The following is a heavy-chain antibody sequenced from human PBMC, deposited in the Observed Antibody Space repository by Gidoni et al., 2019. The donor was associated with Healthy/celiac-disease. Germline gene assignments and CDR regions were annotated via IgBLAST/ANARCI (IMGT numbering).Heavy chain of an antibody. CDR3: ARGRLRRNYYYGMDV. J-gene: IGHJ6*02. D-gene: IGHD3-22*01. CDR2: INHSGST. Sequence: QVQLQQWGAGLLKPSETLSLTCAVYGGSFSGYYWSWIRQPPGKGLEWIGEINHSGSTNYNPSLKSRVTISVDTSKNQFSLKLSSVTAADTAVYYCARGRLRRNYYYGMDVWGQGTTVTVSS. V-gene: IGHV4-34*01. CDR1: GGSFSGYY.